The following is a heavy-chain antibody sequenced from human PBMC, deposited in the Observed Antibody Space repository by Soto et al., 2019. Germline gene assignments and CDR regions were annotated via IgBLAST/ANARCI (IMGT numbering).Heavy chain of an antibody. CDR1: GYTFSNYG. D-gene: IGHD3-10*01. CDR3: ARDEGIRGFDS. J-gene: IGHJ4*02. CDR2: ISGYNGLT. V-gene: IGHV1-18*04. Sequence: QVQLVQSGDEVKKSGASVKVSCKASGYTFSNYGISWVRQAPGQGLEWMGWISGYNGLTAYAQNVQGRVTMASDTPTTTVFKEMTGLRSNDTAVYYCARDEGIRGFDSWGQGTLVTVSS.